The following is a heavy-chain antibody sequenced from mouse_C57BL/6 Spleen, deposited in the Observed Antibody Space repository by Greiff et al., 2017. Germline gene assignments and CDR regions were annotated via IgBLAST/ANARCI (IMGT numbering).Heavy chain of an antibody. D-gene: IGHD2-2*01. Sequence: QVQLQQPGAELVKPGASVKLSCKASGYTFTSYWMQWVKQRPGQGLEWIGEIDPSDSYTNYNQKFKGKATLTVDTSSSTAYMQLSSLTSEDSAVYYCARSSMVTTNYFDYWGQGTTLTVSS. CDR1: GYTFTSYW. CDR2: IDPSDSYT. J-gene: IGHJ2*01. CDR3: ARSSMVTTNYFDY. V-gene: IGHV1-50*01.